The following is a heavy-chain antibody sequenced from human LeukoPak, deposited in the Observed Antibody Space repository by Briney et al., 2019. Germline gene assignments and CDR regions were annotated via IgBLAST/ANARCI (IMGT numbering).Heavy chain of an antibody. V-gene: IGHV4-59*01. CDR1: GGSISSYY. D-gene: IGHD1-26*01. Sequence: SETLSLTCTVSGGSISSYYWSWIRQPPGKGLEWSGYIYYSGSTNYNPSLKSRVTISVDTSKNQFSLKLSSVTAADTAVYYCARISGSYYLNWFDPWGQGTLVTVSS. CDR2: IYYSGST. J-gene: IGHJ5*02. CDR3: ARISGSYYLNWFDP.